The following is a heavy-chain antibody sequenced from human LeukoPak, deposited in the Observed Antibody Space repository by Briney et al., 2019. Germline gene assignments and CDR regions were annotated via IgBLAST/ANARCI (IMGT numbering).Heavy chain of an antibody. J-gene: IGHJ4*02. CDR3: AKWWELLPGTFDY. CDR1: KFNLA. V-gene: IGHV3-23*01. CDR2: ISGSGDAT. D-gene: IGHD1-26*01. Sequence: GGSLRLSCAASKFNLAMSWVRQTADKRLEWVSAISGSGDATFYTDSVKGRFTISRDNSKNTLYLQMNSLRAEDTAVYYCAKWWELLPGTFDYWGQGTLVTVSS.